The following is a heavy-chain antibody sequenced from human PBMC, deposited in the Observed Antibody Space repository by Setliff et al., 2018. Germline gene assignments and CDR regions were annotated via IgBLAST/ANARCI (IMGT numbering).Heavy chain of an antibody. CDR1: GGSFSGYY. Sequence: SETLSLTCAVYGGSFSGYYWSWIRQPPGKGLEWIGEINHSGSTNYNPSLKSRVTISVDTSKNQFSLKLSSVTAADTAVYYCARGGRTITMVRGANRGGCFDIWGQGTMVTVSS. J-gene: IGHJ3*02. CDR2: INHSGST. D-gene: IGHD3-10*01. CDR3: ARGGRTITMVRGANRGGCFDI. V-gene: IGHV4-34*01.